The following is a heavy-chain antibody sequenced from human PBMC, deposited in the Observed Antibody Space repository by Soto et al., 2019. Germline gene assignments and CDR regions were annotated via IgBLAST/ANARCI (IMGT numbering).Heavy chain of an antibody. D-gene: IGHD2-21*01. CDR1: GYTFTGYY. J-gene: IGHJ6*03. V-gene: IGHV1-2*04. Sequence: ASVKVSCKASGYTFTGYYMHWVRQAPGQGLAWMGWINPNSGGTNYAQKFQGWVTMTRDTSISTAYMELSRLRSDDTAVYYCARGPVVGIYYYYMDVWGKGTTVTVSS. CDR2: INPNSGGT. CDR3: ARGPVVGIYYYYMDV.